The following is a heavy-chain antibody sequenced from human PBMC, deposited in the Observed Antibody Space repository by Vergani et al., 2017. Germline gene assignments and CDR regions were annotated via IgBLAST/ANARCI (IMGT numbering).Heavy chain of an antibody. J-gene: IGHJ6*02. CDR1: GYTFTGYY. V-gene: IGHV1-2*02. CDR3: ARGKGPYYYYYYGMDV. Sequence: QVQLVQSGAEVKKPGASVKVSCKASGYTFTGYYMHWVRQAPGQGLEWMGWINPNSGGTYYAQKFQGRVTMTRDTSISTAYMELSRLRSDDTAVYYCARGKGPYYYYYYGMDVWGQGTTVTVSS. CDR2: INPNSGGT.